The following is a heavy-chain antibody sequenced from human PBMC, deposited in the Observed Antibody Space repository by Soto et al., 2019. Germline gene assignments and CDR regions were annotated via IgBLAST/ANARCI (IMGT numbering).Heavy chain of an antibody. D-gene: IGHD3-10*01. CDR3: AKALYGGFTY. CDR1: GFTFSVYA. CDR2: ISGSGDST. J-gene: IGHJ4*02. V-gene: IGHV3-23*01. Sequence: EVRLLESGGGLVQPGGSLRLSCAASGFTFSVYAMSWVRQAPGKGLEWVSGISGSGDSTHYADSVKGRFTVSRDNPKSMLYLQTNSLRAEDTAIYYCAKALYGGFTYWGQGTLVTVSS.